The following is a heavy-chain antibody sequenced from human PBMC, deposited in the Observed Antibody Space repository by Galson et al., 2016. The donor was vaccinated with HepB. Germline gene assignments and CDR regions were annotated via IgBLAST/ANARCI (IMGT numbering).Heavy chain of an antibody. Sequence: AISGDSVTNDDTIWNWIRQSPSRGLEWLGRTYYRSQWFNEYAVSVKSRITINSDISRNQFSLQLDSVTPDDTAAYFCTRGYMHTGMNVWGQGTTVTVSS. CDR2: TYYRSQWFN. CDR1: GDSVTNDDTI. J-gene: IGHJ6*02. V-gene: IGHV6-1*01. D-gene: IGHD5-18*01. CDR3: TRGYMHTGMNV.